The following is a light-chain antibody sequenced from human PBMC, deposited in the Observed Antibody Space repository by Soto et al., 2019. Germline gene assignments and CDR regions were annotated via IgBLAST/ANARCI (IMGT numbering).Light chain of an antibody. J-gene: IGKJ4*01. CDR3: QQRSNWPALT. CDR2: GAS. V-gene: IGKV3-15*01. Sequence: IVMTQSPATLSVSPGERATLSCRASQSVSSNLAWYQQKPGQAPRLLIYGASTRATGIPARFSGSGSGTKFSLTISSLEPEDFAVYYCQQRSNWPALTFGGGTKVDI. CDR1: QSVSSN.